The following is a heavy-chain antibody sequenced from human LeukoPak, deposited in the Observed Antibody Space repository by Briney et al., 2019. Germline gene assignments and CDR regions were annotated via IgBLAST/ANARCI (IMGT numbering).Heavy chain of an antibody. V-gene: IGHV3-7*01. Sequence: GGSLRLSCAASGFTFSSYWMSWVRQAPGKGLEWVSNIKQDGSENYYVDSVKGRFTISRDNAKNSLYLQMNSLRAEDTAVYYCARKSIAAAADVARYFDYWGQGTLVTVSS. CDR3: ARKSIAAAADVARYFDY. J-gene: IGHJ4*02. CDR2: IKQDGSEN. CDR1: GFTFSSYW. D-gene: IGHD6-13*01.